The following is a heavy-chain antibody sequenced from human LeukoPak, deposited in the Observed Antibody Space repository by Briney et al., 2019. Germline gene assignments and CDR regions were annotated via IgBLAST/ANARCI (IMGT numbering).Heavy chain of an antibody. J-gene: IGHJ6*03. CDR2: IYYSGST. CDR1: GGSISSYY. D-gene: IGHD6-13*01. V-gene: IGHV4-59*01. Sequence: SETLSLTCTVSGGSISSYYWSWIRQPPEKGLEWIGYIYYSGSTNYNPSLKSRVTISVDTSKNQFSLKLRSVTAADTAVYYCARGSWSYYYMDVWGKGTTVTISS. CDR3: ARGSWSYYYMDV.